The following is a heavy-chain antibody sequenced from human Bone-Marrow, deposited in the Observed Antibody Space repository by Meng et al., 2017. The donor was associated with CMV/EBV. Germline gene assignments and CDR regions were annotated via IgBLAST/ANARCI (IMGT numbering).Heavy chain of an antibody. J-gene: IGHJ4*02. CDR3: LYGSGSYYAPFDY. CDR1: GGTFSSYA. Sequence: SVKVSCKASGGTFSSYAISWVRQAPGQGLEWMGGIIPIFGTANYAQKFQGRVTITTDESTSTAYMELSRLRSDDTAVYYCLYGSGSYYAPFDYWGQGTLVTVSS. V-gene: IGHV1-69*05. D-gene: IGHD3-10*01. CDR2: IIPIFGTA.